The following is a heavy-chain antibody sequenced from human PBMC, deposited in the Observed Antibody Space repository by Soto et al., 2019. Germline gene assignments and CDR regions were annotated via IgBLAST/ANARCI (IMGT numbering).Heavy chain of an antibody. V-gene: IGHV4-38-2*02. J-gene: IGHJ4*02. CDR1: GYSISSGYY. CDR3: ARDRGVAATYFDY. Sequence: SETLSLTCAVSGYSISSGYYWGWIRQPPGKGLEWIGSIYHSGSTYYNPSLKSRVTISVDTSKNQFSLKLSSVTAADTAVYYCARDRGVAATYFDYWGQGTLVTVSS. CDR2: IYHSGST. D-gene: IGHD2-15*01.